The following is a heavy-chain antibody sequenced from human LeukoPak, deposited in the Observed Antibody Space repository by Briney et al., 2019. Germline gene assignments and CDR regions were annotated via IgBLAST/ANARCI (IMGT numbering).Heavy chain of an antibody. J-gene: IGHJ3*02. CDR3: ARDIRYPGNAFDI. CDR2: ISSSSSYI. V-gene: IGHV3-21*01. Sequence: GGSLRLSCAASGFTFSNAWMNWVRQAPGKGLEWVSSISSSSSYIYYADSVKGRFTISRDNAKNSLYLQMNSLRAEDTAVYYCARDIRYPGNAFDIWGQGTMVTVSS. CDR1: GFTFSNAW. D-gene: IGHD3-9*01.